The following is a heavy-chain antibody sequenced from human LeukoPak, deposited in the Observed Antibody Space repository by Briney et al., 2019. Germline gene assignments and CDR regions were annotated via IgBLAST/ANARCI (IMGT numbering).Heavy chain of an antibody. CDR1: RFTFDDYG. D-gene: IGHD1-20*01. CDR3: ARGPGNWNPDY. CDR2: INWNGGST. Sequence: GGSLRLSCAASRFTFDDYGMSWVRQAPGKGLEWVSGINWNGGSTGYADSVKGRFTISRDNAKNSLYLQMNSLRAEDTAVYYCARGPGNWNPDYWGQGTLVTVSS. V-gene: IGHV3-20*04. J-gene: IGHJ4*02.